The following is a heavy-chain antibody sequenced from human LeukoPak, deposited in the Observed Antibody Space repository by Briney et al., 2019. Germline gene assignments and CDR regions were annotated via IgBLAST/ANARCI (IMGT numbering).Heavy chain of an antibody. D-gene: IGHD4-17*01. J-gene: IGHJ4*02. CDR2: VSYDGSNK. CDR3: ARASYGDTQTAYDY. V-gene: IGHV3-30-3*01. Sequence: GGSLRLSCAASGFTFSSYAMHWVRQAPGKGLEWVAVVSYDGSNKYYADSVKGRFTISRDNSKNTLYLQMNSLRAEDTAVYYCARASYGDTQTAYDYWGQGTLVTVSS. CDR1: GFTFSSYA.